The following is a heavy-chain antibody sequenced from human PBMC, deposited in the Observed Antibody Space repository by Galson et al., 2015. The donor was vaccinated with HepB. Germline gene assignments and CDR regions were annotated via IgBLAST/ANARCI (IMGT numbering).Heavy chain of an antibody. CDR2: VWYDGSNK. V-gene: IGHV3-33*01. D-gene: IGHD4-17*01. J-gene: IGHJ2*01. Sequence: SLRLSCAASGFTFSGYGMHWVRQAPGKGLEWVAAVWYDGSNKHYADSVKGRFTISRDNSRNTLYLQMNSLRVDDTAVYYCAREGKATVTLRQWYFDLWGRGTLVTVSS. CDR3: AREGKATVTLRQWYFDL. CDR1: GFTFSGYG.